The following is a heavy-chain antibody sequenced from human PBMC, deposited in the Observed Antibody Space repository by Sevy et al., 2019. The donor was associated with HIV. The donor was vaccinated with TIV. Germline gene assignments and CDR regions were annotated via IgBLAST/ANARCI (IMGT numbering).Heavy chain of an antibody. Sequence: GGSLRLSCAASGFTFRDYPMNWIRQAPGKGLEWLSYISRASDSIYYADSVMGRFTVSRDNAKNSLYLQMDRLSDEDTAVYYCARGKLAVAGELDYWGQGTLVTVSS. D-gene: IGHD6-19*01. CDR2: ISRASDSI. V-gene: IGHV3-48*02. J-gene: IGHJ4*02. CDR3: ARGKLAVAGELDY. CDR1: GFTFRDYP.